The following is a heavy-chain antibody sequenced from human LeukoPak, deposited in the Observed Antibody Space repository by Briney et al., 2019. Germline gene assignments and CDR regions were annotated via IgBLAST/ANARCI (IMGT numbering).Heavy chain of an antibody. CDR1: GFTFSDYY. CDR3: ARGHYYDSSGYYYAI. V-gene: IGHV3-11*04. Sequence: GGCLRLSCAASGFTFSDYYMSWIRQAPGKGLEWVSYISSSGFTIYYADSVKGRFTISRDNAKNSLYLQMNSLRAEDTAVYYCARGHYYDSSGYYYAIWGQGTMVTVSS. J-gene: IGHJ3*02. D-gene: IGHD3-22*01. CDR2: ISSSGFTI.